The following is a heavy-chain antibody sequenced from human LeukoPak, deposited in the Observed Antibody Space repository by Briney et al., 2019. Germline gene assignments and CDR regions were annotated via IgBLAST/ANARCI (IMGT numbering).Heavy chain of an antibody. Sequence: GGSLRLSCAASGFTVSSNYMSWVRQAPGKGLEWVSAISGSGGSTYYADSVKGRFTISRDNSKNTLYLQMNSLRAEDTAVYYCAKALAPPKYYYGSGKVGGFDYWGQGTLVTVSS. D-gene: IGHD3-10*01. CDR2: ISGSGGST. V-gene: IGHV3-23*01. CDR1: GFTVSSNY. CDR3: AKALAPPKYYYGSGKVGGFDY. J-gene: IGHJ4*02.